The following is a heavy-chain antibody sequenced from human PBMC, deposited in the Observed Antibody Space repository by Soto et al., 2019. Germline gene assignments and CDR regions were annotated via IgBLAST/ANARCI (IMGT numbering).Heavy chain of an antibody. Sequence: GGSLRLSCAVSGVTLTNVWMNWVRQAPGKGPEWVGRIKSKTDGGTADYAAPVKGRFTISRDDSENTLYLQMNSLRAEDTAVYYCARGRSPLRWSNWGQGTLVTVSS. V-gene: IGHV3-15*07. D-gene: IGHD4-17*01. CDR1: GVTLTNVW. CDR2: IKSKTDGGTA. CDR3: ARGRSPLRWSN. J-gene: IGHJ4*02.